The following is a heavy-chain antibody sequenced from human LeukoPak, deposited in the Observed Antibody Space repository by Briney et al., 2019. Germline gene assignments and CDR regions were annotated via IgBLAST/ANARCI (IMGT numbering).Heavy chain of an antibody. CDR2: INHSGST. J-gene: IGHJ4*02. V-gene: IGHV4-34*01. CDR3: ARGTAVAGSFDY. Sequence: KPSETLPLTCAVYGGSFSGYYWSWIRQPPGKGLEWIGEINHSGSTNYNPSLKSRVTISVDTSKNQFSLKLSSVTAADTAVYYRARGTAVAGSFDYWGQGTLVTVSS. CDR1: GGSFSGYY. D-gene: IGHD6-19*01.